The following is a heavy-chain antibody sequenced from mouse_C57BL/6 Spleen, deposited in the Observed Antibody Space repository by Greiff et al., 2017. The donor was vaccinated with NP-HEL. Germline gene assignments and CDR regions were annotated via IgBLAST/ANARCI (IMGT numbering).Heavy chain of an antibody. CDR2: IDPETGGT. V-gene: IGHV1-15*01. CDR1: GYTFTDYE. CDR3: TRGRRGYWYFDV. Sequence: VKLVESGAELVRPGASVTLSCKASGYTFTDYEMHWVKQTPVHGLEWIGAIDPETGGTAYNQKFKGKAILTADKSSSTAYMELRSLTSEDSAVYYCTRGRRGYWYFDVWGTGTTVTVSS. J-gene: IGHJ1*03.